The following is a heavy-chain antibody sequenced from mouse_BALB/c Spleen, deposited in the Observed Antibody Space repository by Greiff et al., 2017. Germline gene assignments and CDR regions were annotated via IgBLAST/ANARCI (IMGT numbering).Heavy chain of an antibody. CDR2: IWGDGST. V-gene: IGHV2-6-7*01. J-gene: IGHJ4*01. D-gene: IGHD2-1*01. CDR3: ARDSGNYAYYYAMDY. CDR1: GFSLTGYG. Sequence: VKLMESGPGLVAPSQSLSITCTVSGFSLTGYGVNWVRQPPGKGLEWLGMIWGDGSTDYNSALKSRLSISKDNSKSQVFLKMNSLQTDDTARYYCARDSGNYAYYYAMDYWGQGTSVTVSS.